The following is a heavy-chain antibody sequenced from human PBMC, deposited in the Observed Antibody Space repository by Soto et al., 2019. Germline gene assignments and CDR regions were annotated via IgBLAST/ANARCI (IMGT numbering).Heavy chain of an antibody. CDR1: GFTFNTYA. Sequence: EGQLLESGGGLVQPGGSLRLSCAASGFTFNTYAMNWVRQAPGKGLEWVSTISGSGANTYYADSVKGRFTISRDNSKNTLYLHMNSLRVEDTAVYYCASFGRSLIRGVMKWFDPWGQGTLVTVSS. CDR2: ISGSGANT. CDR3: ASFGRSLIRGVMKWFDP. V-gene: IGHV3-23*01. D-gene: IGHD3-10*01. J-gene: IGHJ5*02.